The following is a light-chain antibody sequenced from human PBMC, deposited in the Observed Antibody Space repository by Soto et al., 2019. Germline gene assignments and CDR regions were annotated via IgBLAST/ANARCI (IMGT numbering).Light chain of an antibody. CDR1: NSDIGGYNL. Sequence: QSALTQPASVSASPGQSITISCTGTNSDIGGYNLVSWYQQHPGKAPKVMIYEGTQRPSGVSNRFSGSKSGNTASLTISGLQAEDEADYYCCSYVTGNTWVFGGGTKVTVL. V-gene: IGLV2-23*01. CDR3: CSYVTGNTWV. CDR2: EGT. J-gene: IGLJ3*02.